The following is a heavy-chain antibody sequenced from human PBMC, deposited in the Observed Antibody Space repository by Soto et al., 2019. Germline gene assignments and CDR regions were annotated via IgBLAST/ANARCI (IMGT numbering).Heavy chain of an antibody. CDR3: ARDREQWLVREYYYYYGMDV. D-gene: IGHD6-19*01. V-gene: IGHV1-3*01. CDR2: INAGNGNT. J-gene: IGHJ6*02. CDR1: GYTFTTYV. Sequence: ASVKVSCKASGYTFTTYVMHWVRQAPGQRLEWMGWINAGNGNTKYSQKFQGRVSITRDTSTSTVYMELSSLRSEDTAVYYCARDREQWLVREYYYYYGMDVWGQGTTVTVSS.